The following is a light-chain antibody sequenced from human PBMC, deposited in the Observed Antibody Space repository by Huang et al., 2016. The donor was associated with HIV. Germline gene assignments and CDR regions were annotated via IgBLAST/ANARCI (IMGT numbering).Light chain of an antibody. V-gene: IGKV2-28*01. J-gene: IGKJ3*01. CDR2: LGS. CDR3: MQALQTPFT. CDR1: QSLLHSNGYDF. Sequence: DIVMTQSPLSLPVTPGEPASISWRSSQSLLHSNGYDFLGWYLQKPGQSPQLLIELGSNRASGVTGRFSGSGSGTDVTLKISRVEAEDVGVYYCMQALQTPFTFGPGTKVDIK.